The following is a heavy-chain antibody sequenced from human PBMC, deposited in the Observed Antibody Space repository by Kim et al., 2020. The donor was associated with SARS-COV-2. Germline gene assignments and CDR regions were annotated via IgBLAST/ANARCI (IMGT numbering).Heavy chain of an antibody. V-gene: IGHV4-31*03. J-gene: IGHJ3*02. CDR2: IYYSGST. CDR3: ARASITMIVVVTAFDI. D-gene: IGHD3-22*01. CDR1: GGSISSGGYY. Sequence: SETLSLTCTVSGGSISSGGYYWSWIRQHPGKGLEWIGYIYYSGSTYYNPSLMSRVTISVDTSKNQFSLKLSSVTAADTAVYYCARASITMIVVVTAFDIWGQGTMVTVSS.